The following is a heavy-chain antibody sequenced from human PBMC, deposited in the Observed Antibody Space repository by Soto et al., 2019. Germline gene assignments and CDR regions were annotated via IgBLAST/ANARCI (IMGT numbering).Heavy chain of an antibody. Sequence: GGSLRLSCAASGFTVSSNYMSWVRQAPGKGLEWVAVISYDGSNKYYADSVKGRFTISRDNSKNTLYLQMNSLRAEDTAVYYCARVFGYSSGWYRFYYDSSGYYFDYWGQGTLVTVSS. D-gene: IGHD3-22*01. CDR1: GFTVSSNY. CDR2: ISYDGSNK. CDR3: ARVFGYSSGWYRFYYDSSGYYFDY. J-gene: IGHJ4*02. V-gene: IGHV3-30-3*01.